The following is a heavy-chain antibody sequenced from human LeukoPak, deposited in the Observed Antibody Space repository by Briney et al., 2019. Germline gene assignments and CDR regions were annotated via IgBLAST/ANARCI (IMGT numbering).Heavy chain of an antibody. D-gene: IGHD3-22*01. CDR2: IYYSGST. V-gene: IGHV4-59*01. Sequence: SETLSLTCAVSGGSISSYYWSWIRQPPGKGLEWIGYIYYSGSTNYNPSLKSRVTISVDTSRNQFSLKLSSVTAADTAVYFCAREHRDYSDSSGFYGSDYWGQGTMVTVSS. J-gene: IGHJ4*02. CDR3: AREHRDYSDSSGFYGSDY. CDR1: GGSISSYY.